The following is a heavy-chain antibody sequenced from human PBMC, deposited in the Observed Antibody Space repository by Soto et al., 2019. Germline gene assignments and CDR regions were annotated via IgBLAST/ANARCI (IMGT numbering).Heavy chain of an antibody. J-gene: IGHJ6*02. V-gene: IGHV4-30-4*01. Sequence: QVQLQESGPGLVKPSQTLSLTCFVSGDSISSGNYYWSWIRQPPGKGLRWIGQIYYSGRTYYNTSLKSRLNKSVATSENQFPLKLSSVTAADTAVYYCARAVMGYCGGGGCYYYYFMDVWGQGTTVTDSS. CDR2: IYYSGRT. CDR1: GDSISSGNYY. D-gene: IGHD2-15*01. CDR3: ARAVMGYCGGGGCYYYYFMDV.